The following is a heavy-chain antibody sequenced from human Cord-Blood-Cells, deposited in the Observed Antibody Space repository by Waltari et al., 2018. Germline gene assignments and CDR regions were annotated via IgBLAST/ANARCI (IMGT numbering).Heavy chain of an antibody. CDR3: ARAGFGDAINLSGFDY. V-gene: IGHV4-31*03. CDR1: GGSISSGGYY. Sequence: QVQLQESGPGLVKPSQTLSLTCTVSGGSISSGGYYWSWIRQHPGKGLEWIGYIYYSGSTYYNPALKSRVTISVDTSKNQFSLKLSSVTAADTAVYYCARAGFGDAINLSGFDYWGQGTLVTVSS. D-gene: IGHD2-8*01. CDR2: IYYSGST. J-gene: IGHJ4*02.